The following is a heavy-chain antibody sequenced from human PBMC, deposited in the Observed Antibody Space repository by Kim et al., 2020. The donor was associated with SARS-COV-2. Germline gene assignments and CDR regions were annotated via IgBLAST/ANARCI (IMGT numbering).Heavy chain of an antibody. J-gene: IGHJ6*02. D-gene: IGHD3-3*01. CDR1: GFTFSSYS. CDR3: ARSPNFYYGMDV. V-gene: IGHV3-21*01. CDR2: ISSSSSYI. Sequence: GGSLRLSCAASGFTFSSYSMNWVRQAPGKGLEWVSSISSSSSYIYYADSVKGRFTISRDNAKNSLYLQMNSLRAEDTAVYYCARSPNFYYGMDVWGQGTTVTVSS.